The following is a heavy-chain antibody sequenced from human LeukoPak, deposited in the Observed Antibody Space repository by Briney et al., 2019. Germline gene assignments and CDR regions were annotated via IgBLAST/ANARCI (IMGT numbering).Heavy chain of an antibody. D-gene: IGHD1-26*01. J-gene: IGHJ6*02. CDR3: ASLIVGADHFPYYYGMDV. CDR1: GGSISSYY. CDR2: IYYSGST. Sequence: PSETLSLTCTVSGGSISSYYWSWIRQPPGKGLEWIGYIYYSGSTNYNPSLESRVTISVDTSKNQFSLKLSSVTAADTAVYYCASLIVGADHFPYYYGMDVWGQGTTVTVSS. V-gene: IGHV4-59*01.